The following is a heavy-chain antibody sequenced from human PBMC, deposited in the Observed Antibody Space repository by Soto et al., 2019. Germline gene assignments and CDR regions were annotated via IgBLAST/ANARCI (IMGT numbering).Heavy chain of an antibody. CDR1: GFTFSSYG. CDR2: ISDDGSKK. J-gene: IGHJ3*02. Sequence: QVQLVESGGGVVQPGRSLRLYCAASGFTFSSYGMYWVRQAPGKGLELVAVISDDGSKKYYADSEKGRFTISRDNSKNTHYLQMNSRRAEDTAVYYCAKDQTHAFDIWGQWTMVTVSS. CDR3: AKDQTHAFDI. V-gene: IGHV3-30*18.